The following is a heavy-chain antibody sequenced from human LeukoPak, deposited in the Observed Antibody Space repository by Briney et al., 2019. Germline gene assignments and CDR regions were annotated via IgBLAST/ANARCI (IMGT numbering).Heavy chain of an antibody. CDR3: ARDLGQYYDTSDNWFDP. D-gene: IGHD3-22*01. CDR2: ISGSGGST. J-gene: IGHJ5*02. V-gene: IGHV3-23*01. Sequence: GGSLRLSCAASGFTFSSYGMSWVRQAPGKGLEWVSAISGSGGSTYYADSVKGRFTISRDNAKNTLNLQMNSLRAEDAAVYYCARDLGQYYDTSDNWFDPWGQGTLVTVSS. CDR1: GFTFSSYG.